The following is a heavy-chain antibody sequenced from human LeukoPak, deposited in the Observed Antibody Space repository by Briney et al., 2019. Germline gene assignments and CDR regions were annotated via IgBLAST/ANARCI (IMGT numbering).Heavy chain of an antibody. CDR2: ISYDGSNK. V-gene: IGHV3-30-3*01. CDR1: GFTFSSYA. J-gene: IGHJ4*02. Sequence: GGSLRLSCAASGFTFSSYAMHWVRQAPGKGREWVAVISYDGSNKYYADSVKGRFTISRDNSKNTLYLQMNSLRAEDTAVYYCARDAFGFGELPPYARTEAFDYWGQGTLVTVSS. CDR3: ARDAFGFGELPPYARTEAFDY. D-gene: IGHD3-10*01.